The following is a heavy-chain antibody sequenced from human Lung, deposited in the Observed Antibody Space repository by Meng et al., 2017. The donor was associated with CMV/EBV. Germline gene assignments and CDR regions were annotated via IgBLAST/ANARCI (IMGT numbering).Heavy chain of an antibody. CDR3: ARESGPMGGNYYYGLDV. J-gene: IGHJ6*02. D-gene: IGHD3-3*01. Sequence: SXKISXAASGFRFSSYEINWVRQTPGKGLEWVSYISGSGDTTNYADSVKGRFTISRDNAKNSLYLQMNSLRTEDTAVYYCARESGPMGGNYYYGLDVWGQGXTVTVSS. CDR2: ISGSGDTT. CDR1: GFRFSSYE. V-gene: IGHV3-48*03.